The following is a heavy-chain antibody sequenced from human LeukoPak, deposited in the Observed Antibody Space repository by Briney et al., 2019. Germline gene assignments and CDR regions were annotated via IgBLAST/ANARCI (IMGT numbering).Heavy chain of an antibody. J-gene: IGHJ3*02. CDR1: GGSISRYY. CDR3: ARDHWGLSSTSGAFDI. D-gene: IGHD2-2*01. V-gene: IGHV4-4*07. CDR2: IHSSGST. Sequence: SETLSLTCAVSGGSISRYYWSWVRQPAGEGLEWIGRIHSSGSTNYSPSLKGRLTMSVDTSKNQFSLGLSSVTAADTAVYYCARDHWGLSSTSGAFDIWGQGTMATVSS.